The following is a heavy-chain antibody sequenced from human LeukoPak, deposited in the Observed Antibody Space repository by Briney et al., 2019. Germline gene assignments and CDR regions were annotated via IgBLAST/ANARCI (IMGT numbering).Heavy chain of an antibody. J-gene: IGHJ4*02. CDR1: GFTFSSYS. D-gene: IGHD2-2*01. Sequence: NPGGPLRFSCAASGFTFSSYSMNWVRQAPGKGLEWVSSISSSSSYIYYADSVKGRFTISRDNAKNSLYLQMNSLRAEDTAVYYCAREKGYCSSTSCSNYWGQGTLVTVSS. CDR3: AREKGYCSSTSCSNY. CDR2: ISSSSSYI. V-gene: IGHV3-21*01.